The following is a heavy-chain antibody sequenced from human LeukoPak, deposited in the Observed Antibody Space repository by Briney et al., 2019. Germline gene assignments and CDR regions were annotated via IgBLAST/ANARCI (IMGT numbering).Heavy chain of an antibody. V-gene: IGHV4-34*01. D-gene: IGHD3-22*01. CDR3: AREVKALSKAYYYYGMDV. CDR2: INHSGST. CDR1: GGSFSGYY. Sequence: SETLSLTCAVYGGSFSGYYWSWIRQPPGKGLEWIGEINHSGSTNYNPSLKSRVTISVDTSKNQFSLKLSSVTAADTAVYYCAREVKALSKAYYYYGMDVWGQGTTVTVSS. J-gene: IGHJ6*02.